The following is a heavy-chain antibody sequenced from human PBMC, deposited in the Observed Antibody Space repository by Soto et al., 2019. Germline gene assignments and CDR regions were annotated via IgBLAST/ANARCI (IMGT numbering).Heavy chain of an antibody. CDR3: ATLGATLGRDAFDI. Sequence: EVQLVESGGGLVKPGGSLRLSCAASGFTFSSYSMNWVRQAPGTGLEWVSSISSSSSYIYYADSVKGRFTISRDNAKNSLYLQMNSLRAEDTAVYYCATLGATLGRDAFDICGQGTMVTFSS. V-gene: IGHV3-21*01. J-gene: IGHJ3*02. CDR2: ISSSSSYI. CDR1: GFTFSSYS. D-gene: IGHD1-26*01.